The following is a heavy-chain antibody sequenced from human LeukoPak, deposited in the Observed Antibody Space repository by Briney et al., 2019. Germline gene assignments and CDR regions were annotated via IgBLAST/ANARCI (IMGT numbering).Heavy chain of an antibody. D-gene: IGHD4-17*01. Sequence: ASVKVSCKASGYTFTGYYLHWVRQAPGQGLEWMGWINPNSGGTNYAQKFQGRVTMARDTSISTAYMELSRLRSDDTAVYYCRTDRYGDYGDYIDYWGQGTLVTVSS. CDR3: RTDRYGDYGDYIDY. J-gene: IGHJ4*02. CDR1: GYTFTGYY. CDR2: INPNSGGT. V-gene: IGHV1-2*02.